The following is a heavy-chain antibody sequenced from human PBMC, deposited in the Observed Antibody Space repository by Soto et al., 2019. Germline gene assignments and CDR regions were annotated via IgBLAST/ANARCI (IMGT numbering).Heavy chain of an antibody. CDR2: IFVSSTTI. CDR3: ARDRDWAFDY. J-gene: IGHJ4*02. CDR1: GFTFSSYS. Sequence: EVQLVEAGGGLVQPGGSLRLSCVASGFTFSSYSMVWVRQAPGKGLEWISYIFVSSTTIYYADSVKGRFTVSRDNAQSSLFLLMNSLRAEDTAVYYGARDRDWAFDYWGQGTLVTVSS. D-gene: IGHD3-9*01. V-gene: IGHV3-48*04.